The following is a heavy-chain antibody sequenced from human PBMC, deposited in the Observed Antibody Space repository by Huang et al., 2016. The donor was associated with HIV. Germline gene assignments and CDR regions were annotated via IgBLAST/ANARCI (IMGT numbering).Heavy chain of an antibody. J-gene: IGHJ3*02. CDR3: ARGPPYIRYYDGHTFDT. V-gene: IGHV3-30*03. Sequence: HLAESGGGLVKRGESLKVSCADSGFTFSSYGMHWVRQAPGKGLEWVACIQHDGTNKYYVVSVKGRFTISRDNSKNTVYLQMNSLRAEDTAIYYCARGPPYIRYYDGHTFDTWGQGTMVTVSS. CDR1: GFTFSSYG. CDR2: IQHDGTNK. D-gene: IGHD3-3*01.